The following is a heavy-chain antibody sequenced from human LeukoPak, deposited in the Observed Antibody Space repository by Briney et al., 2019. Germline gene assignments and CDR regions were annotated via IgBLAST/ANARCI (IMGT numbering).Heavy chain of an antibody. J-gene: IGHJ5*02. CDR2: IGYDGSSK. Sequence: PGRSLRLSCAASGFTFSSYGMHWVRQAPGKGLDWVAVIGYDGSSKYYADYVKGRFTISRDNSKNALYLQMNSLRAEDTAVFFQAEDGIRDCSGGSCWYWFDPWGQGTLVTVSS. CDR1: GFTFSSYG. V-gene: IGHV3-33*01. D-gene: IGHD2-15*01. CDR3: AEDGIRDCSGGSCWYWFDP.